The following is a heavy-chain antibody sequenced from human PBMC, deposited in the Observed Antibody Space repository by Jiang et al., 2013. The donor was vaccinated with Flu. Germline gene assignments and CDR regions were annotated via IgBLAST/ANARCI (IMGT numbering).Heavy chain of an antibody. D-gene: IGHD3-3*01. CDR2: ISYDGSNK. Sequence: FTFSSYAMHWVRQAPGKGLEWVAVISYDGSNKYYADSVKGRFTISRDNSKNTLYLQMNSLRAEDTAVYYCARDGKYYDFWSGYYRGYWFDPWGQGTLVTVSS. V-gene: IGHV3-30-3*01. CDR1: FTFSSYA. CDR3: ARDGKYYDFWSGYYRGYWFDP. J-gene: IGHJ5*02.